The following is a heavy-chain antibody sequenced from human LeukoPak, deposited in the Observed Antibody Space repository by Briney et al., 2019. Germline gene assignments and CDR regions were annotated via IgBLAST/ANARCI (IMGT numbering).Heavy chain of an antibody. V-gene: IGHV3-53*01. CDR1: GFTVSSNY. CDR3: ARDSYSSSSDY. CDR2: IYSGGST. D-gene: IGHD6-13*01. Sequence: PGGSLRLSCAASGFTVSSNYMSWVRQAPGKGLEWVSVIYSGGSTYYADSVKGRFTISRDNSKNTLYLQMNSLRAEDTAVYYCARDSYSSSSDYWGQGTLVTVSS. J-gene: IGHJ4*02.